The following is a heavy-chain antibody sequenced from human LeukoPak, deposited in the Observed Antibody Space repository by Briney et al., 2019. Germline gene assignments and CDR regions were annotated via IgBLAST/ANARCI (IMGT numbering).Heavy chain of an antibody. CDR2: INHSGST. J-gene: IGHJ4*02. V-gene: IGHV4-34*01. Sequence: KPGRSLRLSCAASGFTFSSYAMHWIRQPPGKGLEWIGEINHSGSTNYNPSLKSRVTISVDTSKNQFSLKLSSVTAADTAVYYCASRKLGNDYWGQGTLVTVSS. CDR1: GFTFSSYA. D-gene: IGHD7-27*01. CDR3: ASRKLGNDY.